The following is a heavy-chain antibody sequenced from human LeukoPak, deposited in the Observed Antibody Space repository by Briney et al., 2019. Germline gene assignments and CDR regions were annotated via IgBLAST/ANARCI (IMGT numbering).Heavy chain of an antibody. Sequence: SETLSLTCTVSGYSISSGYYWGWIRQPPGKGLEWIGSIYHSGSTYYNPSLKSRVTISVDTSKNQFSLKLRFVTAADTAVYYCVRAYGSWFDPWGQGNLVTVSS. CDR3: VRAYGSWFDP. J-gene: IGHJ5*02. D-gene: IGHD3-10*01. V-gene: IGHV4-38-2*02. CDR2: IYHSGST. CDR1: GYSISSGYY.